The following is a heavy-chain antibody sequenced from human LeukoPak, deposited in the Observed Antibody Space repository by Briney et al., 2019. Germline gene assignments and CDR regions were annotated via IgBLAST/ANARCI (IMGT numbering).Heavy chain of an antibody. CDR1: GGSISSYY. J-gene: IGHJ6*02. CDR3: ARDQVITFGGVIGYYYGMDV. D-gene: IGHD3-16*01. V-gene: IGHV4-59*01. Sequence: PSETLSLTCTVSGGSISSYYWSWIRQPPGKGLEWIGYIYYSGSTNYNPSLKSRVTISVDTSKNQFSLKLSSVTAADTAVYYCARDQVITFGGVIGYYYGMDVWGQGTTVTVSS. CDR2: IYYSGST.